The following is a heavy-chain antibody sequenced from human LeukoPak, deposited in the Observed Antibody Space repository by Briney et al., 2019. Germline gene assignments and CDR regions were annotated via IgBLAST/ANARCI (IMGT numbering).Heavy chain of an antibody. V-gene: IGHV4-59*01. CDR1: GGSISSYY. Sequence: SETLSLTCTVSGGSISSYYWSWIRQPPGKGLEWIGYIYYSGSTNYNPSLNSRVTISIDTSKNQFSLKLSSVTAADTALYYCASATADVAGTPKEYYFEYWGQGTLVTVSS. J-gene: IGHJ4*02. CDR2: IYYSGST. CDR3: ASATADVAGTPKEYYFEY. D-gene: IGHD2-21*02.